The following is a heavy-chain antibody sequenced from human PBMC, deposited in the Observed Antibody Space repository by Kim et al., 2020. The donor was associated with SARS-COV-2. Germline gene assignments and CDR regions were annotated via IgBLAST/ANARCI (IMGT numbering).Heavy chain of an antibody. J-gene: IGHJ5*02. CDR1: GGSISSYY. Sequence: SETLSLTCTVSGGSISSYYWSWIRQPPGKGLEWIGYIYYSGSTNYNPSLKSRVTISVDTSKNQFSLKLSSVTAADTAVYYCARGLKDRLRYFDWERNNNWFDPWGQGTLVTVSS. D-gene: IGHD3-9*01. CDR3: ARGLKDRLRYFDWERNNNWFDP. V-gene: IGHV4-59*01. CDR2: IYYSGST.